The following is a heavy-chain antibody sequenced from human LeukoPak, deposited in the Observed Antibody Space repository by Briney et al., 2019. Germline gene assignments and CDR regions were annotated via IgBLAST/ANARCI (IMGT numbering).Heavy chain of an antibody. CDR2: IYGDGST. CDR3: AIGSYCSGGSCYPLFDY. CDR1: GFTFSSYG. J-gene: IGHJ4*02. Sequence: GGSLRLSCAASGFTFSSYGMHWVRQAPGKGLEWVSGIYGDGSTYYADSVKGRFIISRDSSKNTLYLQMNSLRAEDTAVYYCAIGSYCSGGSCYPLFDYWGRGTLVTVSS. D-gene: IGHD2-15*01. V-gene: IGHV3-53*01.